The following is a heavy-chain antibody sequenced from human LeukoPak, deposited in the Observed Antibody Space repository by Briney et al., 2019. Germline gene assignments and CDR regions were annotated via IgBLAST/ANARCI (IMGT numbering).Heavy chain of an antibody. CDR3: ARDQYDYGSDPYYFDY. J-gene: IGHJ4*02. D-gene: IGHD3-10*01. CDR2: IIPIFGTA. CDR1: GGTFSSYA. V-gene: IGHV1-69*01. Sequence: SVKVSCKASGGTFSSYAISWVRPAPGQGLEWMGGIIPIFGTANYAQKFQGRVTITADESTSTAYMELSSLRSEDTAVYYCARDQYDYGSDPYYFDYWGQGTLVTVSS.